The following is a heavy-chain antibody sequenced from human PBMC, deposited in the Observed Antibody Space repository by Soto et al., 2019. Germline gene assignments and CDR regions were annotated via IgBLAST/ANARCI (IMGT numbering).Heavy chain of an antibody. D-gene: IGHD1-7*01. J-gene: IGHJ6*03. CDR3: AGTTSHYWYYLDV. CDR1: GGSVSSNNAA. V-gene: IGHV6-1*01. Sequence: SQTLSLTFALSGGSVSSNNAALNWIRQSPSRGLEWLGRTYYRSRWYNDYAVSVKSRITVNPDTSKNQFSLQLTSVTPEDTAVYYCAGTTSHYWYYLDVWGKGTTVTVPS. CDR2: TYYRSRWYN.